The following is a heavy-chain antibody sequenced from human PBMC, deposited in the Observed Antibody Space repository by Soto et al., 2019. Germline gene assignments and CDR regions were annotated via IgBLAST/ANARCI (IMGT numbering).Heavy chain of an antibody. J-gene: IGHJ3*02. Sequence: QVQLVESGGGVVQPGRSLRLSCAASGFTFSSYGMHWVRQAPGRGLEWVAIIWYDGTHKFYADSVQGRFTISRDNSKNTLYLQMNSLRAEDTAVYYCARARRSGSRGDACDIWGQGTMVTVSS. CDR1: GFTFSSYG. CDR3: ARARRSGSRGDACDI. D-gene: IGHD1-26*01. V-gene: IGHV3-33*01. CDR2: IWYDGTHK.